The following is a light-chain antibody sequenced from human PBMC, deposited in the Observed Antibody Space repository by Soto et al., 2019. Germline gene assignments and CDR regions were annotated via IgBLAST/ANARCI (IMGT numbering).Light chain of an antibody. J-gene: IGKJ5*01. CDR2: DAS. V-gene: IGKV3-11*01. CDR3: QQRSNWPPLT. CDR1: QSVSSY. Sequence: EIVLTQSPATLSLSPGERATLSCRASQSVSSYLAWYQQKPGQAPRLLIYDASNRATGIPARFSGSGSGTDFPLTISSLVPEDFAVYYCQQRSNWPPLTFGQGTRLEIK.